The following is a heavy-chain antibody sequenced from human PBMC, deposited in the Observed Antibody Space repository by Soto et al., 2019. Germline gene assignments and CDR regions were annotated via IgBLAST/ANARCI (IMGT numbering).Heavy chain of an antibody. CDR3: ARGYYDSSGYYWVFDY. CDR2: ISSSSSTI. D-gene: IGHD3-22*01. V-gene: IGHV3-48*01. Sequence: EVQLVESGGGLVQPGGSLRLSCAASGFTFSSYSMNWVRQAPGKGLEWVSYISSSSSTIYYADSVKGRFTISRDNAKISLYLQMNSLRAEDTAVYYCARGYYDSSGYYWVFDYWGQGTLVTVSS. J-gene: IGHJ4*02. CDR1: GFTFSSYS.